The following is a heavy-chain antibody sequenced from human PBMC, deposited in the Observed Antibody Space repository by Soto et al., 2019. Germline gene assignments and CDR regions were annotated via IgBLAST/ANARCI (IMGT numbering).Heavy chain of an antibody. J-gene: IGHJ5*02. V-gene: IGHV1-2*04. Sequence: ASVKVSCKASGYTFTGYYMHWVRQAPGQGLEWMGWINPNSGGTNYAQKFQGWVTMTRDTSISTAYMELSRLRSDDTAVYYCAREVAGGWVSDWFDPWGQGTLVTVSS. CDR3: AREVAGGWVSDWFDP. CDR1: GYTFTGYY. CDR2: INPNSGGT. D-gene: IGHD2-8*02.